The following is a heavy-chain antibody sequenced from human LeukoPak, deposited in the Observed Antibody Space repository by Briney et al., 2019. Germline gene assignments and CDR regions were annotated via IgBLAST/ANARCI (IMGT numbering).Heavy chain of an antibody. CDR1: GCTFTSYG. J-gene: IGHJ4*02. CDR3: ARESRYYGSGSFDY. D-gene: IGHD3-10*01. V-gene: IGHV1-18*04. CDR2: ISAYNGNT. Sequence: ASVKVSCKASGCTFTSYGISWVGQAPGRGIEWMGWISAYNGNTNYARKVQGRVTMTTDTSTSTAYMELRSLGSDDTAVYYCARESRYYGSGSFDYWGQGTLVTVSS.